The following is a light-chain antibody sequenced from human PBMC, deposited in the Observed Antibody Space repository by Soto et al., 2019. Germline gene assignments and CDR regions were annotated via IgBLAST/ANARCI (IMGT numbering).Light chain of an antibody. Sequence: QSALTQPASVSGSPGQSTTISCTGTSSDIGSHNWVSWYQQHPGRAPRLMIYEVNNRSSGVSNRFSGSKSGNTASLTISGLQAEDEADYYCSSYTTSDTYVFGPGTKVTVL. J-gene: IGLJ1*01. CDR1: SSDIGSHNW. CDR2: EVN. V-gene: IGLV2-14*01. CDR3: SSYTTSDTYV.